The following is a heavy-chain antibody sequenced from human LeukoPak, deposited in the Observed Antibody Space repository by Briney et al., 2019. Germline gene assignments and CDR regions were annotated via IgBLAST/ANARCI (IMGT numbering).Heavy chain of an antibody. CDR3: ARGGYDFVYYYYGMDV. CDR2: LNPNSGGT. J-gene: IGHJ6*02. CDR1: GYAFTAFY. Sequence: ASVQVSCKASGYAFTAFYIHWVRQAPGQGLEWMGRLNPNSGGTILAQKFQGRVTITRDTSISTAYMELSRLRSDDTAVYYCARGGYDFVYYYYGMDVWGQGTTVTVSS. D-gene: IGHD3-3*01. V-gene: IGHV1-2*06.